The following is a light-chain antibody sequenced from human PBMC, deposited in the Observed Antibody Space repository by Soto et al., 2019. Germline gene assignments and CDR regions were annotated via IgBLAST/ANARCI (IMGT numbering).Light chain of an antibody. V-gene: IGKV3-20*01. CDR2: GAS. J-gene: IGKJ5*01. CDR1: QSVSSSY. Sequence: EIVLTQSPGTLSFSPGERATLSCRASQSVSSSYLAWYQQKPGQAPRLLIYGASSRATGIPDRFSGSGSGTDFTLTINRLESEDFAVYCCQQYGSLPITFGQGTRLEI. CDR3: QQYGSLPIT.